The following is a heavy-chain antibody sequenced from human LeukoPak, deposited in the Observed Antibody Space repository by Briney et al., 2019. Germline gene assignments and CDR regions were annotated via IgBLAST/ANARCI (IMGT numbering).Heavy chain of an antibody. V-gene: IGHV3-64*01. Sequence: PGGSLRHSCAASGFTFSSYAMHWVRQAPGKGLEYVSAISSNGGSTYYANSVKGRFTISRDNSKNTLYLQMGSLRAEDMAVYYCAREAYCSGGSCYSGAFDIWGQGTMVTVSS. CDR1: GFTFSSYA. CDR3: AREAYCSGGSCYSGAFDI. J-gene: IGHJ3*02. CDR2: ISSNGGST. D-gene: IGHD2-15*01.